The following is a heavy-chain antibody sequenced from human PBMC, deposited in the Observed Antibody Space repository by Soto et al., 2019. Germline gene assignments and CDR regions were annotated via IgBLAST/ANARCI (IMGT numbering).Heavy chain of an antibody. CDR1: GFTFRSYW. V-gene: IGHV3-74*01. Sequence: FFCAAPGFTFRSYWMHWVRQAPGKGLVWVSRISTNESTIYYADSVKGRFTISRDNSKTSLYLQISSRRAGDSGVYFCVGGSGDPFPGSCGLGPRVRGTRVTVST. D-gene: IGHD3-10*01. CDR3: VGGSGDPFPGSCGLGP. J-gene: IGHJ5*02. CDR2: ISTNESTI.